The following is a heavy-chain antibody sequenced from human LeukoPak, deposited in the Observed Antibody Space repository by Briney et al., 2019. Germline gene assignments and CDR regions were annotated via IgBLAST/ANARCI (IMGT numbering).Heavy chain of an antibody. CDR3: ARDQMPNSAYDRFDY. V-gene: IGHV1-69*13. CDR2: IIPIFGTA. Sequence: SVKVSCKASGGTFSSYAISWVRQAPGQGLEWMGGIIPIFGTANYAQKFQGRVTITPDESTSTAYMELSSLRSEDTAIYYCARDQMPNSAYDRFDYWGQGTLVTVSS. CDR1: GGTFSSYA. J-gene: IGHJ4*02. D-gene: IGHD5-12*01.